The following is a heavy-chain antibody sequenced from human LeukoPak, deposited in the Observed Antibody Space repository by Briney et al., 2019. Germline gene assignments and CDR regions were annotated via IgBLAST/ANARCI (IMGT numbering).Heavy chain of an antibody. CDR3: ASGQYYDLWSGYYVD. Sequence: SETLSLTCAVYGGSFSGHYWSWIRQPPGKGLEWIGEINHSGTTNYNPSLESRVTISVDTSKNHFSLKLSSVTAADTAVYYCASGQYYDLWSGYYVDWGQGTLVTVSA. CDR1: GGSFSGHY. D-gene: IGHD3-3*01. J-gene: IGHJ4*02. V-gene: IGHV4-34*01. CDR2: INHSGTT.